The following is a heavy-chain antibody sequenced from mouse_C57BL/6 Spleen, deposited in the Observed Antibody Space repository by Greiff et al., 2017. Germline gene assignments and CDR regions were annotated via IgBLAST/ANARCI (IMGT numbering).Heavy chain of an antibody. D-gene: IGHD1-1*01. CDR2: IWSDGST. V-gene: IGHV2-6-1*01. CDR1: GFSLTSYG. J-gene: IGHJ4*01. CDR3: ARHGSYYGSTYYAMDY. Sequence: QVQLQQSGPGLVAPSQSLSITCTVSGFSLTSYGVHWVRQPPGKGLEWLVVIWSDGSTTYNSALKSRLSISKDNSKSQVFLKMNSLQTDDTAMYYCARHGSYYGSTYYAMDYWGQGTSVTVSS.